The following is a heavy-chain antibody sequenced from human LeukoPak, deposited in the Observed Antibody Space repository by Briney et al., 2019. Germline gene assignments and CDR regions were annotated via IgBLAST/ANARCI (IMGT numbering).Heavy chain of an antibody. Sequence: PSETLSLTSTVSGGSISSYYWSWIRQPPGKGLEWIGYIYYSGSTNYNPSLKSRVTISVDTSKNQFPLKLSSVTAADTAVYYCARFQYGSGSNWGQGTLVTVSS. CDR3: ARFQYGSGSN. V-gene: IGHV4-59*01. J-gene: IGHJ4*02. D-gene: IGHD3-10*01. CDR2: IYYSGST. CDR1: GGSISSYY.